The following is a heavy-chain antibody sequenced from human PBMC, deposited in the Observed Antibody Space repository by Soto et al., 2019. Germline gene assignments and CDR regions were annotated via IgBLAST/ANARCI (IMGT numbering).Heavy chain of an antibody. D-gene: IGHD2-8*02. CDR2: IYYSGST. Sequence: QVQLQESGPGLVKPSETLSLTCTVSGGSISSYYWSWIRQPPGKGLEWIGYIYYSGSTNYNPSLKSRVTISVDTSKNQFSLKLSSVTAADTAVYYCARGYTDYWWLDYWGQGTLVTVSS. V-gene: IGHV4-59*01. CDR1: GGSISSYY. J-gene: IGHJ4*02. CDR3: ARGYTDYWWLDY.